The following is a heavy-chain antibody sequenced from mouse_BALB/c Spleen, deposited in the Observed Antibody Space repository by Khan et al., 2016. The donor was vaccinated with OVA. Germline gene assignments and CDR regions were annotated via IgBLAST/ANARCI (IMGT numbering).Heavy chain of an antibody. V-gene: IGHV14-3*02. CDR3: ATLYGNAFAY. J-gene: IGHJ3*01. CDR1: GFNIKDTY. CDR2: IDPANGDT. D-gene: IGHD2-1*01. Sequence: VQLQQSGAELVKPGASVKLSCTASGFNIKDTYIHWVKQRPEQGPEWIGRIDPANGDTKYDPKFQGKAPITADTSSNTAYLHLSILTSEDPAVYYCATLYGNAFAYWGQGTLVTVST.